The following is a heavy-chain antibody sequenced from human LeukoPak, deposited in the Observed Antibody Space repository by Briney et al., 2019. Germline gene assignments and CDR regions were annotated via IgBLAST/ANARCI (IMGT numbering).Heavy chain of an antibody. D-gene: IGHD5-12*01. CDR1: GFTFSSYA. V-gene: IGHV3-30-3*01. CDR3: ARAGSGYDLYYYYYAMDV. CDR2: ISYDGSNK. J-gene: IGHJ6*02. Sequence: PGRSLRLSCAASGFTFSSYAMHWVRQAPGKGLEWVAVISYDGSNKYYADSVKGRFTISRDNSKNTLYLQMNSLRAEDTAVYYCARAGSGYDLYYYYYAMDVWGQGTTVTVSS.